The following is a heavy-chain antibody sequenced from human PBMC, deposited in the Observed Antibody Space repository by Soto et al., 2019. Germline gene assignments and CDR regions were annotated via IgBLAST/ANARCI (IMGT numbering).Heavy chain of an antibody. J-gene: IGHJ4*02. Sequence: QVHLVQSGAEVKKPGASVKVSCQGSAYAFTTYGITWVRQAPGQGLEWMGWISAHNGNTNYAQKLQGRVTVTRDTSTSTAYMGLRSLRYDDTAVYYCARGRYGDYWGQGALVTVSS. CDR3: ARGRYGDY. V-gene: IGHV1-18*01. CDR2: ISAHNGNT. CDR1: AYAFTTYG. D-gene: IGHD1-1*01.